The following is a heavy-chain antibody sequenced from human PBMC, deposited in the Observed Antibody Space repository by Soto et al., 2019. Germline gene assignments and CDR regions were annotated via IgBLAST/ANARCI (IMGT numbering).Heavy chain of an antibody. V-gene: IGHV3-23*01. CDR1: GFAFGNYP. CDR2: ISGSGGLT. Sequence: EGQLLQSGGGLVQPGGSLRLSCAASGFAFGNYPMAWVRQTPGKGLEWISTISGSGGLTDYEDSVKGRFAISIDHSKDTVHLQMNSLRVEDTAIYYCAKDRTMARGIRAFDIWGQGTMVYISP. D-gene: IGHD3-10*01. J-gene: IGHJ3*02. CDR3: AKDRTMARGIRAFDI.